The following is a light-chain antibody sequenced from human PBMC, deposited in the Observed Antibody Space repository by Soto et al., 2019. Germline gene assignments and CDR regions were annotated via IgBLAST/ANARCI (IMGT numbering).Light chain of an antibody. Sequence: QSVLTQPASVSGSPGQSITISCTGTSSDVGGYNYVSWYQQHPGKAPKLMIYDVSNRPSGVSNRFSGSKSGNTASLTISGLQAEDEAEYYCSSYTSSSTPYVFGTGTKLTAL. CDR3: SSYTSSSTPYV. CDR2: DVS. CDR1: SSDVGGYNY. J-gene: IGLJ1*01. V-gene: IGLV2-14*01.